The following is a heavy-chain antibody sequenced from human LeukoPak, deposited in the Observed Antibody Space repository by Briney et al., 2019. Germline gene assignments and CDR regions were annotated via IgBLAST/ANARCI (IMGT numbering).Heavy chain of an antibody. CDR2: IKSDGSST. V-gene: IGHV3-74*01. CDR3: ARDFRGYCSSTRCYDGVYLDY. Sequence: HSGGSLRLSCAASGFTFSSNWMHWVRQAPGKGLVWVSRIKSDGSSTSYADSVKGRFTISRDNAKNTVYLQMNSLRAEDTAVYYCARDFRGYCSSTRCYDGVYLDYWAQGTLVTVSS. D-gene: IGHD2-2*01. J-gene: IGHJ4*02. CDR1: GFTFSSNW.